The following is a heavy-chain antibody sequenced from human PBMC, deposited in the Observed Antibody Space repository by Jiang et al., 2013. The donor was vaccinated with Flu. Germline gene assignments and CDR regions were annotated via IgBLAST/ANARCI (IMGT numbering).Heavy chain of an antibody. V-gene: IGHV4-34*01. Sequence: LLKPSETLSLTCAVYGGSFSGYYWSWIRQPPGKGLEWIGEINHSGSTNYNPSLKSRVTISVDTSKNQFSLKLSSVTAADTAVYYCARAPPEDTAMGGDYWGQGDPGHRLL. D-gene: IGHD5-18*01. CDR2: INHSGST. CDR3: ARAPPEDTAMGGDY. CDR1: GGSFSGYY. J-gene: IGHJ4*02.